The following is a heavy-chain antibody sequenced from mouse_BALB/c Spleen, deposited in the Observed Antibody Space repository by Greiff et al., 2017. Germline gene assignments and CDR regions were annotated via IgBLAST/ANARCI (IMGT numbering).Heavy chain of an antibody. CDR1: GYTFTSYW. V-gene: IGHV1-7*01. J-gene: IGHJ2*01. Sequence: QVQLQQSGAELAKPGASVKMSCKASGYTFTSYWMHWVKQRPGQGLEWIGYINPSTGYTDYNQKFKDKATLTADKSSSTAYMQLSSLTSEDSAVYYCAAYYRDDYFDYWGQGTTVTVSS. CDR3: AAYYRDDYFDY. CDR2: INPSTGYT. D-gene: IGHD2-14*01.